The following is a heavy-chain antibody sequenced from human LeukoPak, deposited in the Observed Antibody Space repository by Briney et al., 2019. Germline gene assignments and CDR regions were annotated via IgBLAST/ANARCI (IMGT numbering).Heavy chain of an antibody. CDR3: ARGGMATPYDY. CDR2: ISSSSYI. Sequence: GGSLRLSCAASGFTFSSYSMNWVRQAPGKGLEWVSSISSSSYIYYADSVKGRFTISRDNAKNSLYLQMNSLRAEDTAVYYCARGGMATPYDYWGQGTLVTVSS. CDR1: GFTFSSYS. V-gene: IGHV3-21*01. D-gene: IGHD5-24*01. J-gene: IGHJ4*02.